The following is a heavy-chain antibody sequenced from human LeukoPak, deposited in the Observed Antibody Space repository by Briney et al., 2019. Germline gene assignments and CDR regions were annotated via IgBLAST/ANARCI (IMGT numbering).Heavy chain of an antibody. CDR1: GFSFSDSA. CDR2: IRSKANSYAT. J-gene: IGHJ4*02. V-gene: IGHV3-73*01. Sequence: AGSLRLSCAASGFSFSDSAMDWLRQASGKGLEWVGRIRSKANSYATTHAASVKGRFTISRDDSTNTVYLQMNSLKAEDTAVYYCTRLLAEGSWGQGTLVTVSS. CDR3: TRLLAEGS.